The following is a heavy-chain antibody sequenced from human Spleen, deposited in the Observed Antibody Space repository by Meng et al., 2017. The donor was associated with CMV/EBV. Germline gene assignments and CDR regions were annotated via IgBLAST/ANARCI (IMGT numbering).Heavy chain of an antibody. V-gene: IGHV3-21*01. Sequence: YLVRQASGNGLDWLVSISSSSSYIYHADSMQGRFTISSDNAKHSLYLQMNSLSAEDTSVYYCARDLAPQSDYYDTSSYYYLPKGFDYWGQGSLVTVSS. J-gene: IGHJ4*02. D-gene: IGHD3-22*01. CDR2: ISSSSSYI. CDR3: ARDLAPQSDYYDTSSYYYLPKGFDY.